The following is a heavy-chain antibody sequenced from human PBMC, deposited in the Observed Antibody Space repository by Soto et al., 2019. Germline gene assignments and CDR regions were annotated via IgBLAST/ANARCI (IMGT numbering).Heavy chain of an antibody. Sequence: GGSLRLSCEASGFTLSDYYMSWIRQAPGKGLEWVSYISSSGSTIYYADSVKGRFTISRDNAKDSLYLQMNSLRAEDTAVYYCARDYSSSRYYGMDVWGQGTTVTVSS. CDR3: ARDYSSSRYYGMDV. J-gene: IGHJ6*02. CDR2: ISSSGSTI. CDR1: GFTLSDYY. V-gene: IGHV3-11*01. D-gene: IGHD6-6*01.